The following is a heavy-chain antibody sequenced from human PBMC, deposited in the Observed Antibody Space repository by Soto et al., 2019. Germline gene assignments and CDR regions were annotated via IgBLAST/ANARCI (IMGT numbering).Heavy chain of an antibody. D-gene: IGHD5-18*01. J-gene: IGHJ5*02. V-gene: IGHV4-4*02. Sequence: SETLSLTCAVSSGSISSSNWWSWVRQPPGKGLEWIGEIYHSGSTNYNPSLKSRVTITVDKSKNQFSLKLSSVTAADTAVYYCARVSNRAGVTRFDPWGQGTLVTVSS. CDR2: IYHSGST. CDR1: SGSISSSNW. CDR3: ARVSNRAGVTRFDP.